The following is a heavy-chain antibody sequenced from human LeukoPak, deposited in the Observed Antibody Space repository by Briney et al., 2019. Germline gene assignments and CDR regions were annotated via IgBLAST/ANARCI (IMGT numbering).Heavy chain of an antibody. J-gene: IGHJ4*02. D-gene: IGHD2-15*01. CDR2: IYPGDSDT. CDR3: ARYRYCSGGNCYGPDY. Sequence: GESLKISCRGSGYRLTRYYIGWVRPMPGKGLEWMGIIYPGDSDTRYSPSFQGQVTISADKSISTAYLQWSSLKASDNAMYYCARYRYCSGGNCYGPDYWGQGTLVTVS. CDR1: GYRLTRYY. V-gene: IGHV5-51*01.